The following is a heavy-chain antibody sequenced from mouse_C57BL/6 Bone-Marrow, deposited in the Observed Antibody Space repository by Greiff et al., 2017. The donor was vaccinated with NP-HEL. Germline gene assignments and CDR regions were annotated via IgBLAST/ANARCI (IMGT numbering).Heavy chain of an antibody. D-gene: IGHD2-4*01. Sequence: QVQLQQSGAELVRPGASVTLSCKASGYTFTDYEMHWVKQTPVHGLEWIGAIDPETGGTAYTQKFKGKAILTADNSSSTAYMELRSLTSEDSAGYYCTSYDYDGGYAMDYWGQGTSVTVSS. J-gene: IGHJ4*01. CDR3: TSYDYDGGYAMDY. V-gene: IGHV1-15*01. CDR2: IDPETGGT. CDR1: GYTFTDYE.